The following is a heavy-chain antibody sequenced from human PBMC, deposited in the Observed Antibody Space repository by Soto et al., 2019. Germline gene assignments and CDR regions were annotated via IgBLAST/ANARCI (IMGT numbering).Heavy chain of an antibody. V-gene: IGHV1-18*01. D-gene: IGHD3-22*01. J-gene: IGHJ3*02. CDR2: ISAYNGNT. Sequence: QVHLVQSGAEVKKPGASVKVSCKASGYTLTSYGISWVRQAPGQGLQWMGWISAYNGNTNYADKFQGRVTMTTATSTSTAHMEVRSLTSDDTAVYYCARAGAFYETSGYPWSTFDIWGQGTVVTVPS. CDR1: GYTLTSYG. CDR3: ARAGAFYETSGYPWSTFDI.